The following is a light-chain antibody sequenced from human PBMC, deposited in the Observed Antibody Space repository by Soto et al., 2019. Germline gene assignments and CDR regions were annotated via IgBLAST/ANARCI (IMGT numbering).Light chain of an antibody. CDR2: DAS. CDR1: QSVSSY. Sequence: EIVLTQSPATLSLSPGERATLSRRASQSVSSYLAWYQQKRGQAPRLLIHDASNRATGIPARFSGSGYGTDFTLTISSLEPEDVAVYYCQQRSNWPLTFGLGTKVEI. J-gene: IGKJ1*01. CDR3: QQRSNWPLT. V-gene: IGKV3-11*01.